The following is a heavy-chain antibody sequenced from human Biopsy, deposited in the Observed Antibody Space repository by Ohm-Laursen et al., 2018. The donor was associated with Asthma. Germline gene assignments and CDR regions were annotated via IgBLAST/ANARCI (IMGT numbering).Heavy chain of an antibody. Sequence: PPGTLSLTCTVSGGSMTPTSHYWDWIRQAPGKGLEWIGYISYGGKTSYNPSLKNLVTISRDTWKNQFSLRLTSVTAADTAVYFCARRITIFGVVQKDHGMDAWGQGTTVIVSS. D-gene: IGHD3-3*01. CDR2: ISYGGKT. V-gene: IGHV4-39*01. J-gene: IGHJ6*02. CDR3: ARRITIFGVVQKDHGMDA. CDR1: GGSMTPTSHY.